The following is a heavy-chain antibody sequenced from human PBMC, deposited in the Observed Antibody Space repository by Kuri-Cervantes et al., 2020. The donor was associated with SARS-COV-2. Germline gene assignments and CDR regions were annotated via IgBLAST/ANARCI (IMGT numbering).Heavy chain of an antibody. CDR3: ARERSGSYRDY. D-gene: IGHD1-26*01. CDR2: IYTSGST. Sequence: SETLSLTCTVSGGSISSYYWSWIRQPAGKGLEWIGRIYTSGSTNYNSSLKSRVTMSVDTSKNQFSLRLASVTAADTAVYCCARERSGSYRDYWGQGTLVTVSS. CDR1: GGSISSYY. J-gene: IGHJ4*02. V-gene: IGHV4-4*07.